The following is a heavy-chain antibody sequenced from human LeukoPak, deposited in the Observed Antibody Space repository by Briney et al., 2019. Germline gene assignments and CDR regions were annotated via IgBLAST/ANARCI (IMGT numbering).Heavy chain of an antibody. Sequence: GSLRLSCAASGFTFSSYGMHWVRQAPGKGLEWVAVISYDGSNKYYADSVKGRFTISRDNSKNTLYLQMNSLRAEDTAVYYCANSLAAAGFYYYYGMDVWGQGTTVTVSS. CDR3: ANSLAAAGFYYYYGMDV. D-gene: IGHD6-13*01. J-gene: IGHJ6*02. CDR2: ISYDGSNK. CDR1: GFTFSSYG. V-gene: IGHV3-30*18.